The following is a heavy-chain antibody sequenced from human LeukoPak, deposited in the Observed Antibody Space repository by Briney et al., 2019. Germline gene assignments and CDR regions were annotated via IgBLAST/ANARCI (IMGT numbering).Heavy chain of an antibody. D-gene: IGHD3-22*01. Sequence: ASVKVSCKASGYTFTSYDINWVRQAPGQGLEWMGWINPNSGGTNYAQKFQGRVTMTRDTSISTAYMELSRLRSDDTAVYYCARGIRAYDLDYWGQGTLVTVSS. CDR1: GYTFTSYD. V-gene: IGHV1-2*02. J-gene: IGHJ4*02. CDR3: ARGIRAYDLDY. CDR2: INPNSGGT.